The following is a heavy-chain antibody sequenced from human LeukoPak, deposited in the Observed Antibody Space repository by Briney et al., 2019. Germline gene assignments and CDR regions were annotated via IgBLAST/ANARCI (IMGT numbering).Heavy chain of an antibody. CDR1: GGSNGSGGYY. V-gene: IGHV4-31*01. J-gene: IGHJ4*02. Sequence: SQTLSPTCSVSGGSNGSGGYYWSWIRQHSGKGLEWIGYIYYSGTTSYNPSLKGPATISVDTSKNQFSLALSSVAAAATAVYYCARGGSYSSGWYVGFWGQGALVTVSS. D-gene: IGHD6-19*01. CDR2: IYYSGTT. CDR3: ARGGSYSSGWYVGF.